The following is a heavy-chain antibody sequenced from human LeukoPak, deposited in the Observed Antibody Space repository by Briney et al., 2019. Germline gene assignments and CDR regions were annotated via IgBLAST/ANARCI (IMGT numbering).Heavy chain of an antibody. D-gene: IGHD3-9*01. Sequence: GGSLRLSCAASGFTFSSYGMHWVRQAPGKGLEWVAVISYDGSNKYYADSVKGRFTISRDNSKNTLYLQMNSLRAEDTAVHYCAKGPTSLRYFDFGAFDIWGQGTMVTVSS. CDR2: ISYDGSNK. V-gene: IGHV3-30*18. CDR3: AKGPTSLRYFDFGAFDI. J-gene: IGHJ3*02. CDR1: GFTFSSYG.